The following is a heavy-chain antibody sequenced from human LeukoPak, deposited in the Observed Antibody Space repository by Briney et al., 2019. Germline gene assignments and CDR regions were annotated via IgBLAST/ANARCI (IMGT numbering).Heavy chain of an antibody. V-gene: IGHV1-8*01. Sequence: ASVNVSCKASGYTFTSYDIHWVRQATGQGLEWMGWMNPNSGNTGYAQKFQGRVTMTRNNSISTAYMELSSLRSEDTDWYYCARGTRSIAAAATRVYYFDYWGQGALVTVSS. J-gene: IGHJ4*02. D-gene: IGHD6-13*01. CDR3: ARGTRSIAAAATRVYYFDY. CDR2: MNPNSGNT. CDR1: GYTFTSYD.